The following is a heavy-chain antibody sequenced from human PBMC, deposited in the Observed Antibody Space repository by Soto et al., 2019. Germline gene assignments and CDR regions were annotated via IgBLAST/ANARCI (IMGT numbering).Heavy chain of an antibody. V-gene: IGHV3-74*01. CDR3: AREGIYGDYS. CDR2: INSDGSST. D-gene: IGHD4-17*01. J-gene: IGHJ4*02. CDR1: GFTFSNYW. Sequence: SLRLSCAASGFTFSNYWMCWVRQAPGKGLVWVALINSDGSSTSYADSVKGRFTISRDNAKNTLYLQMNSLRAEDTAVYYCAREGIYGDYSWGQGTLVTVSS.